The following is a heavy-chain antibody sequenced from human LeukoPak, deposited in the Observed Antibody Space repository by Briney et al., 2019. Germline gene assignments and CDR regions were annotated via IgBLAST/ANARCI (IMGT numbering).Heavy chain of an antibody. Sequence: ASVKVSCKASGYTFAGFYIHWVRQAPGQGLECMGWINPNSGGTIYAQKFQGRVTMTRDTSISTAYMELSRLRSDDTAVYYCARARWDRARYFDYWGQGTLVTVSS. CDR1: GYTFAGFY. J-gene: IGHJ4*02. V-gene: IGHV1-2*02. D-gene: IGHD1-26*01. CDR2: INPNSGGT. CDR3: ARARWDRARYFDY.